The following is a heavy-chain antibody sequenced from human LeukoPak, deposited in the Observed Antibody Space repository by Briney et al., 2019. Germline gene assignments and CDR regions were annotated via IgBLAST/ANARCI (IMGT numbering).Heavy chain of an antibody. CDR3: ARHDSQRDWFDP. J-gene: IGHJ5*02. V-gene: IGHV4-59*01. CDR1: GGSISSYY. D-gene: IGHD2-21*02. CDR2: IYYSGST. Sequence: SETLSLTSTVSGGSISSYYWSWIRQPPGKGLEWIGNIYYSGSTNYNPSLKSRVTISVDTSKNQFSLKLTSVTAADTAVYYCARHDSQRDWFDPWGQGTLVTVSS.